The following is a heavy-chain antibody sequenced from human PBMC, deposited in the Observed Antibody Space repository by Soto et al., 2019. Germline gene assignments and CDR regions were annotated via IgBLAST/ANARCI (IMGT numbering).Heavy chain of an antibody. Sequence: QLQLQESGPGLVKPSETLSLTCTVSGGSISSSSYYWGWIRQPPGKGLEWIGSIYYSGSTYYNPSLKSRVTISVDTSKNQFSLKLSSVTAADTAVYYCASPISYNWNSRSLVDYWGQGTLVTVSS. J-gene: IGHJ4*02. CDR2: IYYSGST. CDR1: GGSISSSSYY. V-gene: IGHV4-39*01. CDR3: ASPISYNWNSRSLVDY. D-gene: IGHD1-7*01.